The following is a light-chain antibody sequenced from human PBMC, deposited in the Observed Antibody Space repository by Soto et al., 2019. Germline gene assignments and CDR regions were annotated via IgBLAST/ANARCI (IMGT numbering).Light chain of an antibody. CDR2: QAS. J-gene: IGKJ1*01. CDR1: QSVRKW. CDR3: QQYDTDFSWT. Sequence: DIQMTQSPSTLSASVGDTVTITCRASQSVRKWLAWYQQKPGKAPKVLIYQASNLERGVPSRFSGSGSGTEFNLTIGGLQPDDFGTYYCQQYDTDFSWTFGQGTRVEIK. V-gene: IGKV1-5*03.